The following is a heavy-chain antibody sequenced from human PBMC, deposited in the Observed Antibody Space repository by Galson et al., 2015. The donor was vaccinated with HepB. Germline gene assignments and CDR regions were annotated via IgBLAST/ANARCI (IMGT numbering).Heavy chain of an antibody. V-gene: IGHV4-39*01. Sequence: ETLSLTCTVSGGSISSSSYYWGWIRQPPGKGLEWIGSIYYSGSTYYNPSLKSRVTISVDTSKNQFSLKLSSVTAADTAVYYCARQYSSGWYRDGDYFDYWGQGTLVTVSS. J-gene: IGHJ4*02. CDR1: GGSISSSSYY. CDR3: ARQYSSGWYRDGDYFDY. D-gene: IGHD6-19*01. CDR2: IYYSGST.